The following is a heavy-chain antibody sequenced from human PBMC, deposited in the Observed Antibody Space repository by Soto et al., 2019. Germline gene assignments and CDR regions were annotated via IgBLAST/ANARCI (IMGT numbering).Heavy chain of an antibody. Sequence: QVQLVESGGGLVKPGGSLRLSCAASGFTFSDYYMSWIRQAPGKVLEWVSYISSSSSYTNYADSVKGRFTISRDNAKNSLYLQMNSLRAEDTAVYYCARDSGYSYGFRYYYYGMDVWGQGTTVTVSS. CDR2: ISSSSSYT. V-gene: IGHV3-11*06. CDR1: GFTFSDYY. J-gene: IGHJ6*02. CDR3: ARDSGYSYGFRYYYYGMDV. D-gene: IGHD5-18*01.